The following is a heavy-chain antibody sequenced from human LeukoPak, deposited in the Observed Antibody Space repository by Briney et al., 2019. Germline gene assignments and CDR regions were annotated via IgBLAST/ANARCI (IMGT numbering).Heavy chain of an antibody. V-gene: IGHV3-48*03. CDR3: ARGGRSRYDSSGYIFDY. D-gene: IGHD3-22*01. J-gene: IGHJ4*02. CDR2: ISSNGSTI. Sequence: GGSLRLSCAASGFTFSSYEMNWVRQAPGKGLEWVSYISSNGSTIYYADSVKGRFTISRDNAKNSLYLQMNSLRSEDTAVYYCARGGRSRYDSSGYIFDYWGQGTLVTVSS. CDR1: GFTFSSYE.